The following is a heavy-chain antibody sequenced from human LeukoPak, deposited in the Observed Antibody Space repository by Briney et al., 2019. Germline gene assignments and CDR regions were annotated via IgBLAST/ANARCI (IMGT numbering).Heavy chain of an antibody. Sequence: GGSLRLSCAASGFTFSSYSMNWVRQAPGQGLEWDSSISSSSSYIYYADSVTGRFTIFRDNAKNSLYLKMNSLRAEDTAVYYCARDEQADSTPDGMDVWGQGTTVTVSS. CDR1: GFTFSSYS. V-gene: IGHV3-21*01. CDR2: ISSSSSYI. J-gene: IGHJ6*02. CDR3: ARDEQADSTPDGMDV. D-gene: IGHD2-15*01.